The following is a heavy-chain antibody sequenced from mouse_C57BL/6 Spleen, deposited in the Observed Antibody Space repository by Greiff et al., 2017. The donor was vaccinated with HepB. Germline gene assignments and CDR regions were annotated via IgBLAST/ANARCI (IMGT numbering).Heavy chain of an antibody. J-gene: IGHJ4*01. V-gene: IGHV1-52*01. CDR3: ARREFISHAMDY. Sequence: QVQLQQPGAELVRPGSSVKLSCKASGYTFTSYWMHWVKQRPIQGLEWIGNIDPSDSETHYNQKFKDKATLTVDKSSSTAYMQLSSLTSEDSAVYCCARREFISHAMDYWGQGTSVTVSS. CDR2: IDPSDSET. D-gene: IGHD1-1*01. CDR1: GYTFTSYW.